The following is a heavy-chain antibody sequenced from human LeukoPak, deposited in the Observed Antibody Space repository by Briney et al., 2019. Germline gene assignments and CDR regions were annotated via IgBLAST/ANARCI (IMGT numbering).Heavy chain of an antibody. J-gene: IGHJ4*02. CDR2: ISGSGGST. D-gene: IGHD2-15*01. CDR1: GFTFTSYW. Sequence: PGGSLRLSCAASGFTFTSYWMNWVRQAPGKGLEWVSAISGSGGSTYYAGSVKGRFTISRDNSKNTLYLQMNSLRAEDTAVYYCAKGGYIVVVVAGTSGIFDYWGQGTLVTVSS. V-gene: IGHV3-23*01. CDR3: AKGGYIVVVVAGTSGIFDY.